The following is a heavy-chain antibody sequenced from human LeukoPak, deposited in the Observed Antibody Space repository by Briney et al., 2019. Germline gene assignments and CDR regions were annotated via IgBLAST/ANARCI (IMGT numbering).Heavy chain of an antibody. V-gene: IGHV1-2*02. Sequence: ASVKVSCKASGYTFTGYYMHWVRQAPGQGLEWMGWIDPNSGGTNYAQKFQGGVTMTRDTSISTAYMELSRLRSDDTAVYYCARDLGPSKTNWNDEIPSIDYWGQGTLVTVSS. CDR3: ARDLGPSKTNWNDEIPSIDY. CDR2: IDPNSGGT. CDR1: GYTFTGYY. J-gene: IGHJ4*02. D-gene: IGHD1-1*01.